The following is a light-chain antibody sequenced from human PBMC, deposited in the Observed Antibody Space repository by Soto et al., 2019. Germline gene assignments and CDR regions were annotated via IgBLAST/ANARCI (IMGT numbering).Light chain of an antibody. CDR1: SSNIGSHT. V-gene: IGLV1-44*01. CDR2: SNT. CDR3: AAWDDSLNGVV. Sequence: QSVLTQPPSASGTPGQTIAISCSGGSSNIGSHTVNWYQQLPGTAPRLLIYSNTQRPSGVPDRFSGSKSGTSASLAITGLQSDCEGDYYCAAWDDSLNGVVFGGGTKLTVL. J-gene: IGLJ2*01.